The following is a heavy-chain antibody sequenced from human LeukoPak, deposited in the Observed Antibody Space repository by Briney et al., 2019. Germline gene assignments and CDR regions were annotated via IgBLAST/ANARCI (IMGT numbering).Heavy chain of an antibody. Sequence: PGGSLRLSCAASGFTFSSYGMHWVRQAPGKGLEWVAVISYDGSNKYYADSVKGRFTISRDNSKNTLYLQMNSLRAEDTAVYYCAKDLPPPAEPPSHFDYWGQGTLVTVSS. V-gene: IGHV3-30*18. J-gene: IGHJ4*02. CDR1: GFTFSSYG. CDR2: ISYDGSNK. CDR3: AKDLPPPAEPPSHFDY. D-gene: IGHD6-19*01.